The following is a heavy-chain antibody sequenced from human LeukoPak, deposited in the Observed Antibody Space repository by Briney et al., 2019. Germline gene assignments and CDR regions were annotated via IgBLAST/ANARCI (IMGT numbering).Heavy chain of an antibody. CDR2: IYYSGST. D-gene: IGHD3-22*01. Sequence: PSETLSLTCTVSGGSISSSSYYWSWIRQPPGKGLEWIVYIYYSGSTNYNPSLKSRVTISVDTSKNQFSLKLSSVTAADTAVYYCARDYYDSSGPIEYFDYWGQGTLVTVSS. J-gene: IGHJ4*02. V-gene: IGHV4-61*01. CDR3: ARDYYDSSGPIEYFDY. CDR1: GGSISSSSYY.